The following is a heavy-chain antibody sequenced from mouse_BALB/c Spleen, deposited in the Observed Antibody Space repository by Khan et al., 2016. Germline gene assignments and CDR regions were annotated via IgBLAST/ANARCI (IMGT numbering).Heavy chain of an antibody. D-gene: IGHD1-2*01. CDR2: IWAGGST. CDR1: GFSLTSYG. J-gene: IGHJ4*01. Sequence: QVQLKQSGPGLVAPSQSLSITCTVSGFSLTSYGVHWVRQPPGKGLEWLGVIWAGGSTNYNSALMSRLSISKDNSKSQVFLKMNSLQTDDTAMYYCAREGNSVLRLSYYAMDYWGQGTSVTVSS. V-gene: IGHV2-9*02. CDR3: AREGNSVLRLSYYAMDY.